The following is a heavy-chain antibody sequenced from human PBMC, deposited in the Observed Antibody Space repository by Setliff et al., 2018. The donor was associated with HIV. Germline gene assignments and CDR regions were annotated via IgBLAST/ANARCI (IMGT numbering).Heavy chain of an antibody. CDR2: INAGNGNT. Sequence: ASVKVSCKASGYTFTNYAIHWVRQAPGQRLEWMGWINAGNGNTNYAQNFQGRVTIWRDMSTRTVFMELKSLTVDDSAVYYCAAGFRDLDGSWYGGWFAPWGQGTVVTVSS. CDR3: AAGFRDLDGSWYGGWFAP. V-gene: IGHV1-3*01. J-gene: IGHJ5*02. D-gene: IGHD6-13*01. CDR1: GYTFTNYA.